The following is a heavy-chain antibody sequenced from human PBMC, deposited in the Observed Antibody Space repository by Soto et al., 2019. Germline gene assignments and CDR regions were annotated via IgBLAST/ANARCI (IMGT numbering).Heavy chain of an antibody. CDR2: FDPEDGET. CDR3: ATNDYYGSGCYHAFDI. D-gene: IGHD3-10*01. J-gene: IGHJ3*02. V-gene: IGHV1-24*01. Sequence: GASVKVSCKVSGYILTELSMHWVRQAPGKGLEWMGGFDPEDGETIYAQKFQGRVTMTEDTSTDTVYMELSSLRSEDTAVNYCATNDYYGSGCYHAFDIWGQGTMVTVSS. CDR1: GYILTELS.